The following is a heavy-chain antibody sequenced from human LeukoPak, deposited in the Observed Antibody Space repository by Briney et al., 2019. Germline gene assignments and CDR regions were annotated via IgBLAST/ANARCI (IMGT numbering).Heavy chain of an antibody. CDR2: MYFSRTP. J-gene: IGHJ4*02. CDR1: GVSISSYY. CDR3: ARDAAIGAAGVFDS. V-gene: IGHV4-4*07. Sequence: KTSETLSLTCIVSGVSISSYYRSWIRQPAGKGLEWIGRMYFSRTPKYNPALESRVIMSVDTSKSQFSLKLTSVTAADTAVYYCARDAAIGAAGVFDSWGQGTLVIVSS. D-gene: IGHD6-13*01.